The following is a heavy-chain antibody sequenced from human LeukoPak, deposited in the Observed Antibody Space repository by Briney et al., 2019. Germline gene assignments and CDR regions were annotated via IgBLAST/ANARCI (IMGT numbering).Heavy chain of an antibody. V-gene: IGHV1-18*01. CDR3: ARDEARYSSGYYPNWFDP. CDR2: ISGYNGNT. CDR1: GGTFSSYA. D-gene: IGHD3-22*01. J-gene: IGHJ5*02. Sequence: ASVKVSCKASGGTFSSYAISWVRQAPGQGLEWMGWISGYNGNTHYAHNLQGRVTMTTDTSTSTAYMELRSLRSDDTAVYYCARDEARYSSGYYPNWFDPWGQGTLVTVSS.